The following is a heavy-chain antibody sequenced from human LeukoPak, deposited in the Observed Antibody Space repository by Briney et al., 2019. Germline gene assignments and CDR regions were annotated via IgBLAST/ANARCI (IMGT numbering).Heavy chain of an antibody. Sequence: ASVKVSCKASGYTFTGYYMHWVRQAPGQGLEWMGWINPNSGGTNYAQKFQGRVTMTRDTSISTAYMELNTLRSEDTAVYYCARGMVGATLGALDYWGQGSLVTVSS. J-gene: IGHJ4*02. D-gene: IGHD1-26*01. CDR3: ARGMVGATLGALDY. CDR1: GYTFTGYY. CDR2: INPNSGGT. V-gene: IGHV1-2*02.